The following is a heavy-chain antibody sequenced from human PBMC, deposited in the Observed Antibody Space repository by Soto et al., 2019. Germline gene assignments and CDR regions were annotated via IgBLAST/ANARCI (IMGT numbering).Heavy chain of an antibody. J-gene: IGHJ5*01. V-gene: IGHV3-15*07. CDR1: SFVFRNAW. D-gene: IGHD3-10*01. Sequence: PGGSLRLSCVASSFVFRNAWMNWVRQAPGKGLEWVGRIKSKSDGGTPDYAAPVKGRFTISRDDSKNTLYLQMNSLKTEDTAVYYCADYYASGTPAIDSWGQGNLVPVSS. CDR3: ADYYASGTPAIDS. CDR2: IKSKSDGGTP.